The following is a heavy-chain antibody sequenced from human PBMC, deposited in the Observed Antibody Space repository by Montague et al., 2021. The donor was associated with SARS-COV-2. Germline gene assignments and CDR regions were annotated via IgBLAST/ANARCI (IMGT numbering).Heavy chain of an antibody. CDR2: IYYSGXT. D-gene: IGHD6-19*01. CDR1: GGSISSSSYY. CDR3: ARQRRGGLVSTPRFFDY. V-gene: IGHV4-39*01. Sequence: SETLSLTRTVSGGSISSSSYYWGWIRQPPGKGLEWIGSIYYSGXTXYXXXXKXRVTISVDTSKNQFSLKLSSVTAADTAVYYCARQRRGGLVSTPRFFDYWGQGTLVTVSS. J-gene: IGHJ4*02.